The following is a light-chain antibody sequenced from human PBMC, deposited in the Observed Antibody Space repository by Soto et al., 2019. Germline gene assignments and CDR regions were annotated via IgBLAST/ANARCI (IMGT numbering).Light chain of an antibody. CDR3: GADHGSGSNFVV. J-gene: IGLJ2*01. V-gene: IGLV9-49*01. CDR2: VGTGGIVG. CDR1: SGYSNYK. Sequence: QPVLTKPPSASASLGDSVTLTCTLSSGYSNYKVDWYQQRPGKGPRFVMRVGTGGIVGSKGDGIPDRFSVVGSGLNRYLTIKNIQEEDESDYHCGADHGSGSNFVVFGGGTKLTVL.